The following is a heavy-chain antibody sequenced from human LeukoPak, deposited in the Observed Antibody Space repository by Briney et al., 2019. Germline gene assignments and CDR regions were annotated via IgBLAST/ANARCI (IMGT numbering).Heavy chain of an antibody. CDR3: TTEIRTYYYDSSGYDGVAEYFQH. CDR1: GFTFSNAW. CDR2: IKSKTDGGTT. Sequence: GGSLRLSCAASGFTFSNAWMSWVRQAPGKGLEWVGRIKSKTDGGTTDYAAPVKGRFTISRDDSKNTLYLQMNSLKTEDTAVYYCTTEIRTYYYDSSGYDGVAEYFQHWGQGTLVTVSS. J-gene: IGHJ1*01. D-gene: IGHD3-22*01. V-gene: IGHV3-15*01.